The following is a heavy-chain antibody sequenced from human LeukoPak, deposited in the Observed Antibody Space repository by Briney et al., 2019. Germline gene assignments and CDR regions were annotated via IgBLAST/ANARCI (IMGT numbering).Heavy chain of an antibody. Sequence: GSSVKVSCKASGATFSSYGINWVRQAPGQGLEWMGRIVPSFGTTNYAQKVQGRVTITTDESTSTTYMELRSLRSEDTAMYYCARDRGERGSSWSLPAHGFDIWGQGTMVTVSS. V-gene: IGHV1-69*05. J-gene: IGHJ3*02. CDR2: IVPSFGTT. CDR3: ARDRGERGSSWSLPAHGFDI. CDR1: GATFSSYG. D-gene: IGHD6-13*01.